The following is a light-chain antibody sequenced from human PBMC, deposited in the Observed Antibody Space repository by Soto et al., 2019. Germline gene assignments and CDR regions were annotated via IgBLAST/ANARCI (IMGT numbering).Light chain of an antibody. J-gene: IGLJ1*01. CDR2: DVS. Sequence: QSALTQPASVSGSPGQSITLSCTGTSSDVGGYNYVSWYQQHPGKAPKLMIYDVSNRPSGVSNRFSGSKSGNTASLTISGLQAEDGADYYCSSYTSSSTSLYVFGTGTKVTVL. V-gene: IGLV2-14*01. CDR3: SSYTSSSTSLYV. CDR1: SSDVGGYNY.